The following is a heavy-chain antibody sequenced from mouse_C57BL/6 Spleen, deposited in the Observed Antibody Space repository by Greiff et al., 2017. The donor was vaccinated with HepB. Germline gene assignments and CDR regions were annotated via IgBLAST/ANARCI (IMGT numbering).Heavy chain of an antibody. Sequence: EVQLQQSGPELVKPGASVKISCKASGYTFTDYYMNWVKQSHGKSLEWIGDINPNNGGTSYNQKFKGKATLTVDKSSSTAYMELRSLTSGDSAVYYCATLYYYGSSSWYFDVWGSGTTVTVSS. J-gene: IGHJ1*01. CDR1: GYTFTDYY. V-gene: IGHV1-26*01. CDR3: ATLYYYGSSSWYFDV. CDR2: INPNNGGT. D-gene: IGHD1-1*01.